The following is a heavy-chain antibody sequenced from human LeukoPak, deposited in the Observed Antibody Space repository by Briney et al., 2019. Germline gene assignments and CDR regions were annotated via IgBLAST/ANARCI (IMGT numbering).Heavy chain of an antibody. V-gene: IGHV4-59*01. CDR2: IYYSGST. Sequence: SETLSLTCTVSGGSISSYYWSWIRQPPGKGLEWIGYIYYSGSTNYNPSLKSRVTISVDTSKNQFSLKLSSVTAADTAVYYCARDARAILDLWGRGTLVTVSS. J-gene: IGHJ2*01. CDR3: ARDARAILDL. CDR1: GGSISSYY.